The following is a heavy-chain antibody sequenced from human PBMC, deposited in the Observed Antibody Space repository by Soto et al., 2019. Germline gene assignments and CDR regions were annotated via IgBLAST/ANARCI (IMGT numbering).Heavy chain of an antibody. V-gene: IGHV3-43*01. J-gene: IGHJ4*02. CDR3: AKEMSTIYFDS. Sequence: GGSLRLSCAASGFNFRDYSMHWVRQAPGKGLEWVSLINWDGTTKFYAASVKGRFTVSRDNRKNYMYLQLNSLRTEDTAFYYCAKEMSTIYFDSWGQGTLVTVSS. CDR1: GFNFRDYS. CDR2: INWDGTTK. D-gene: IGHD1-1*01.